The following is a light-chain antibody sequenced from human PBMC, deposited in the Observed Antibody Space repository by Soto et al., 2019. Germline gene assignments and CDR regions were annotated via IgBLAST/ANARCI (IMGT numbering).Light chain of an antibody. J-gene: IGKJ4*01. CDR3: QQYTSFPLT. CDR1: QSISSW. Sequence: DVQMTQSPSTLSASVGDRVTITCRASQSISSWLAWYQQKPAKAPKLLIYKTSNLESGVPSRFSGSGSGTGFTLTISSLQTDDFATYFCQQYTSFPLTFGGGTKVEI. CDR2: KTS. V-gene: IGKV1-5*03.